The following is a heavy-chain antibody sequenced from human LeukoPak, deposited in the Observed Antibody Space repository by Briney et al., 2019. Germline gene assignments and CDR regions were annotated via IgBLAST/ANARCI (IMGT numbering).Heavy chain of an antibody. J-gene: IGHJ5*02. CDR3: ASYSSGDWFDP. CDR1: GFTFSSYW. CDR2: ISSSGSTI. V-gene: IGHV3-48*04. D-gene: IGHD6-25*01. Sequence: QPGGSLRLSCAASGFTFSSYWMHWVRQAPGKGLEWVSYISSSGSTIYYADSVKGRFTIYRDNAKNSLYLQMNSLRAEDTAVYYCASYSSGDWFDPWGQGTLVTVSS.